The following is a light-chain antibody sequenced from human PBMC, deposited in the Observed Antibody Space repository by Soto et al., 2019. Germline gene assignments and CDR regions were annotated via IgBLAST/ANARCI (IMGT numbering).Light chain of an antibody. CDR2: KAS. CDR3: QQYHIYSWT. Sequence: DIQITESPSTLSGSVGDRVTITCRASQTISSWLAWYQQKPGKAPKLLIYKASTLKSGVPSRFSGSGSGTEFTLTISSLQPDDFATYYCQQYHIYSWTFGQGTKVDI. V-gene: IGKV1-5*03. CDR1: QTISSW. J-gene: IGKJ1*01.